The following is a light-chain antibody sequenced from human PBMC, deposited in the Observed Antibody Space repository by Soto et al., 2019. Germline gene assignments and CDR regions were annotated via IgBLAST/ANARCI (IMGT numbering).Light chain of an antibody. CDR3: QQSYSSPYT. CDR1: QTISSH. J-gene: IGKJ2*01. Sequence: DNQMTQSPSALSASVGDRVTITCRASQTISSHLNWYQQKPGKAPRLLIYAASSLQSGVPSRFSGSGSGTDFTLTISSLQPEDFATYYCQQSYSSPYTFGQGTRLEIK. V-gene: IGKV1-39*01. CDR2: AAS.